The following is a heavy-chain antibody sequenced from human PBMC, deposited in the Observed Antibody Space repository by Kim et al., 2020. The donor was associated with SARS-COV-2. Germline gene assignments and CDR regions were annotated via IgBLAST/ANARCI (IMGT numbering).Heavy chain of an antibody. J-gene: IGHJ4*01. CDR1: GFTFNTYA. D-gene: IGHD2-8*01. CDR3: AKARCNNGYYSPFDY. Sequence: GGSLRLSCAASGFTFNTYAMNWVRQAPGKGLEWVSGISGSGTTTYYADAVKGRFTISRDNSENTLYMQMNSLRAEDTAVYYCAKARCNNGYYSPFDYWG. CDR2: ISGSGTTT. V-gene: IGHV3-23*01.